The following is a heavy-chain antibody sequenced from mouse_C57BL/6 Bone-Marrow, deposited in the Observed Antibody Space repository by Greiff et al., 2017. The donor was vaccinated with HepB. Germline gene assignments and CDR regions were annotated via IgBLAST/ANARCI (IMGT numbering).Heavy chain of an antibody. CDR1: GYTFTGYW. Sequence: QVQLQQSGAELMKPGASVKLSCKATGYTFTGYWIEWVKQRPGHGLEWIGEILPGSGSTNYNEKFKGKATFTADTSSNTAYMQLSSLTTEDSAIYYCASRGQRTIEKDDVDYWGQGTTLTVSS. CDR3: ASRGQRTIEKDDVDY. V-gene: IGHV1-9*01. CDR2: ILPGSGST. J-gene: IGHJ2*01. D-gene: IGHD3-3*01.